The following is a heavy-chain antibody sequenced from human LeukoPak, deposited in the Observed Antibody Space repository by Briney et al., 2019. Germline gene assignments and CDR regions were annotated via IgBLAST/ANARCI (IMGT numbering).Heavy chain of an antibody. Sequence: GGSLRLSCAASGFTFSSYEMSWVRQAPGKGLEWVSTISGSGGSTYYADSVKGRFTISRDNSKNTLYLQMNSLRAEDTAVYYCAKDPSEKKYDIFHPPIYYFDYWGQGTLVTVSS. D-gene: IGHD3-9*01. V-gene: IGHV3-23*01. CDR2: ISGSGGST. CDR1: GFTFSSYE. J-gene: IGHJ4*02. CDR3: AKDPSEKKYDIFHPPIYYFDY.